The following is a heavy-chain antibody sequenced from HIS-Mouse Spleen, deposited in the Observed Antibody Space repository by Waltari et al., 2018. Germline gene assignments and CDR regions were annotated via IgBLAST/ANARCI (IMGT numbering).Heavy chain of an antibody. J-gene: IGHJ2*01. V-gene: IGHV4-39*07. CDR2: IYYSGST. CDR3: AREIPYSSSWYDWYFDL. Sequence: QLQLQESGPGLVKPSETLSLTCTVPGCSIRRSSSYWGWIRQPPGKGLEWIGSIYYSGSTYYNPSLKSRVTISVDTSKNQFSLKLSSVTAADTAVYYCAREIPYSSSWYDWYFDLWGRGTLVTVSS. CDR1: GCSIRRSSSY. D-gene: IGHD6-13*01.